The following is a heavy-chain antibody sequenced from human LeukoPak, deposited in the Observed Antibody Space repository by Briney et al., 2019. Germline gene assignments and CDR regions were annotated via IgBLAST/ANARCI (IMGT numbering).Heavy chain of an antibody. CDR3: AGSLGYCTSNVCYLKY. J-gene: IGHJ4*01. CDR2: INPNSGGT. V-gene: IGHV1-2*02. Sequence: ASVKVSCKASGYTFTGYYMHWVRQAPRQGLEWMGWINPNSGGTNYAQKLQGRVTMTTDTSTRPAYMELRSLRSDDTAVYYCAGSLGYCTSNVCYLKYWGQGTLVTVSS. D-gene: IGHD2-8*01. CDR1: GYTFTGYY.